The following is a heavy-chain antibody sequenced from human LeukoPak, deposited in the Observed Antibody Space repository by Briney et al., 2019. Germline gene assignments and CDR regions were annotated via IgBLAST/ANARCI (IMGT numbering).Heavy chain of an antibody. CDR2: ISAYNGNT. V-gene: IGHV1-18*01. D-gene: IGHD3-22*01. J-gene: IGHJ4*02. Sequence: GASVKVSCKASGYTFTSYGISWVRQAPGQGLEWMGWISAYNGNTNYAQKLQGRVTITTDTSTSTAYMELRSLRSDDTAVYYCARAARYYYDSSGYYYHWGQGTLVTVSS. CDR3: ARAARYYYDSSGYYYH. CDR1: GYTFTSYG.